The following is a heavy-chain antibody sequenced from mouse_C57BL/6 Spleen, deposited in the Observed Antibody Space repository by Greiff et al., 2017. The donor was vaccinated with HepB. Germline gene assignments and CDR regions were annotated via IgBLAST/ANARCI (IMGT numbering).Heavy chain of an antibody. D-gene: IGHD4-1*01. Sequence: QVQLQQSGPELVKPGASVKISCKASGYAFSSSWMNWVKQRPGKGLEWIGRIYPGDGDTNYNGKFKGKATLTADKSSSTAYMQLSSLTSEDSAVYFCARGRTNWDYAMDYWGQGTSVTVSS. CDR1: GYAFSSSW. CDR2: IYPGDGDT. CDR3: ARGRTNWDYAMDY. V-gene: IGHV1-82*01. J-gene: IGHJ4*01.